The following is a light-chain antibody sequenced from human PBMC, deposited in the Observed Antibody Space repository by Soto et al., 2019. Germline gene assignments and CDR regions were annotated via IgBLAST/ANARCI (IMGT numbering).Light chain of an antibody. Sequence: DIQMTQSPSTLSASVGDRVTITCQASQDITNYLNWYQQKPGRAPKLLIYDASNLKTGVPSRFSGGGSGTDFTFTISRLQPADIATYCCQHYNSLPFTFGQGTKLEMK. CDR2: DAS. V-gene: IGKV1-33*01. CDR3: QHYNSLPFT. CDR1: QDITNY. J-gene: IGKJ2*01.